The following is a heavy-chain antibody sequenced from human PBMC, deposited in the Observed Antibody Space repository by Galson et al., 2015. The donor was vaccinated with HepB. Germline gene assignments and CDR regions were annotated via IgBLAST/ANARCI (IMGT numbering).Heavy chain of an antibody. J-gene: IGHJ6*02. CDR3: AREDRVRGLGLAAAYYYCGMDV. CDR1: GFTFNTYP. V-gene: IGHV3-48*01. CDR2: ISSRSNNI. D-gene: IGHD3-10*01. Sequence: SLRLSCAASGFTFNTYPMNWVRQAPGKGLEWVAHISSRSNNIYYADSVKGRFTISRDNAQNSMYLQMNSLRAEDTAVYYCAREDRVRGLGLAAAYYYCGMDVWGQGTTVAVSS.